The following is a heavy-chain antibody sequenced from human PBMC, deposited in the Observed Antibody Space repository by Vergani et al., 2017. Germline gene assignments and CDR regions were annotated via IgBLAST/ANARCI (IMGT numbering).Heavy chain of an antibody. J-gene: IGHJ5*02. CDR2: INHSGST. D-gene: IGHD3-9*01. CDR3: ARASRVXRFFDRARGHWFYP. Sequence: QVQLQQWGAGLLKPSETLSLTCAVYGGSFSGYYWSWIRQPPGKGLEWVGEINHSGSTNYNPSLKSRVTISVDTSKNQFSLKLSSVTPADTAVYYCARASRVXRFFDRARGHWFYPCRQGTLVTVSS. CDR1: GGSFSGYY. V-gene: IGHV4-34*01.